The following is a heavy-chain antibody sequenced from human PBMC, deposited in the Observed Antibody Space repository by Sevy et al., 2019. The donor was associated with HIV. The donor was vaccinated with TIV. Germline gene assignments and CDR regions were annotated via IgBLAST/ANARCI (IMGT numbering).Heavy chain of an antibody. CDR2: MKQDGSEK. Sequence: GGYLRLSCAASGFTFSTYWMSWVRQAPGKGLEWVATMKQDGSEKDYVDSVKGRFTISRDNAKNSLYLQMNSLRGEDRAVYYCVGEGGGGYSYSLDSWGQGTLVTVSS. CDR3: VGEGGGGYSYSLDS. J-gene: IGHJ4*02. D-gene: IGHD5-18*01. CDR1: GFTFSTYW. V-gene: IGHV3-7*01.